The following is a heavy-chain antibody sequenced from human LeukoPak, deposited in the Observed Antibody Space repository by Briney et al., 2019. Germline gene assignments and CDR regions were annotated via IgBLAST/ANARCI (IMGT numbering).Heavy chain of an antibody. CDR1: GFTFDDYA. V-gene: IGHV3-9*03. Sequence: GRSLRLSCAASGFTFDDYAMHWVRQAPGKGLEWVSGISWNSGSIDYADSVKGRFTISRDNAKNSLYLQMNSLRAEDMALYYCAKDQRGEMGAVDIWGQGTMVTVSS. J-gene: IGHJ3*02. CDR2: ISWNSGSI. CDR3: AKDQRGEMGAVDI. D-gene: IGHD5-24*01.